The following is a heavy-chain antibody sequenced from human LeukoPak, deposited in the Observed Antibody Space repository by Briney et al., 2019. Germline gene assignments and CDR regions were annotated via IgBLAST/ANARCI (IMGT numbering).Heavy chain of an antibody. D-gene: IGHD3-10*01. CDR1: GFTVSSNY. Sequence: GGSLRLSCAASGFTVSSNYMSWVRQAPGKGLEWVSVIYSGGSTYYADSVKGRFTISRDNSKNTLYLQMNSLRAEDTAVYYCARDSLSLDYFDYWGQGPWSPSPQ. CDR3: ARDSLSLDYFDY. CDR2: IYSGGST. J-gene: IGHJ4*02. V-gene: IGHV3-53*01.